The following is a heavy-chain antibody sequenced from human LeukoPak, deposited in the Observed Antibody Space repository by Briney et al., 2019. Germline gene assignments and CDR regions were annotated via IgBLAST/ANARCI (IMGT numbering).Heavy chain of an antibody. CDR2: IDPDSGGT. CDR3: AREYYDSSGRKHAFEN. J-gene: IGHJ3*02. CDR1: GYTFADYY. Sequence: ASVKVSCKASGYTFADYYLHWVRQAPGQGLEWMGSIDPDSGGTNYAQKFQGRVTMTRDTSISTACMELSRLRSDDTAVYYCAREYYDSSGRKHAFENWGQGTMVTVSS. V-gene: IGHV1-2*02. D-gene: IGHD3-22*01.